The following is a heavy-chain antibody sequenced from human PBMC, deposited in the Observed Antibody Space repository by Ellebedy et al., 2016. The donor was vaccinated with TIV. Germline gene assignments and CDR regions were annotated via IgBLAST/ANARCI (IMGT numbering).Heavy chain of an antibody. D-gene: IGHD2-15*01. V-gene: IGHV3-74*01. Sequence: GESLKISCAASGITFSSYWMHWVRQVPGKGLVWVSRINRDGSSTSYADSVKGRFTMSRDNAKNTLFLQMNSLRVEDTAAYYCAREGMVAATDLWGQGTLVTVSP. CDR2: INRDGSST. CDR1: GITFSSYW. J-gene: IGHJ5*02. CDR3: AREGMVAATDL.